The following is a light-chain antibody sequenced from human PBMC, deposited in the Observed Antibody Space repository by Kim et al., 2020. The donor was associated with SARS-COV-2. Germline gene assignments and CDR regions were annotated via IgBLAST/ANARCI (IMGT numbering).Light chain of an antibody. Sequence: ASGGDRVTINGRASQSSSTWLAWYQQKPGKGPKLLIYKASSLEGGVPSRFSGSGSGTEFTLTISSLQPDDFATYYCQQYASSPWTFGQGTKVDIK. CDR3: QQYASSPWT. J-gene: IGKJ1*01. CDR1: QSSSTW. CDR2: KAS. V-gene: IGKV1-5*03.